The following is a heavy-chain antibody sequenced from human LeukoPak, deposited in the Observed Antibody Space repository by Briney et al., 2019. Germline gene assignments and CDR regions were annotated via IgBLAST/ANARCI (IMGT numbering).Heavy chain of an antibody. J-gene: IGHJ4*02. V-gene: IGHV4-59*08. CDR2: IYYSGST. CDR1: GGSISSYY. Sequence: TSETLSLTCTVSGGSISSYYWSWIRQPPGKGLEWIGYIYYSGSTNYNPSLKSRVTISVDTSKNQFSLKLSSVTAADTAVYYCARRGFYYGSGIDPGYYFDYWGQGTLVTVSS. CDR3: ARRGFYYGSGIDPGYYFDY. D-gene: IGHD3-10*01.